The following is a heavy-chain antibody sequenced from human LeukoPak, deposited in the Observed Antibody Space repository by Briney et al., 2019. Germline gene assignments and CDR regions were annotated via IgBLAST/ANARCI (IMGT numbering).Heavy chain of an antibody. J-gene: IGHJ6*03. CDR1: GDTFSSYG. V-gene: IGHV3-23*01. Sequence: ASVKVSCKASGDTFSSYGMSWVRQAPGKGLEWVSAISGSGGSTYYADSVKGRFTISRDNSKNTLYLQMNSLRAEDTAVYYCAKGSDYYYYYYMDVWGKGTTVTISS. CDR3: AKGSDYYYYYYMDV. CDR2: ISGSGGST. D-gene: IGHD6-19*01.